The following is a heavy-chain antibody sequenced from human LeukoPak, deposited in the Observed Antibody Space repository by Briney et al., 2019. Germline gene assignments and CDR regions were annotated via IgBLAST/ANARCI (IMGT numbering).Heavy chain of an antibody. CDR1: GFTFDDYA. Sequence: PGGSMRLSCAASGFTFDDYAMHWVRQAPGKGLEWVSLISWDGGSTYYADSVKGRFTISRDNSKNSLYLQMNSLRAEDTALYYCAKDITKKTYYDILTGYYPGLNYFDYWGQGTLVIVSS. CDR2: ISWDGGST. V-gene: IGHV3-43D*03. D-gene: IGHD3-9*01. J-gene: IGHJ4*02. CDR3: AKDITKKTYYDILTGYYPGLNYFDY.